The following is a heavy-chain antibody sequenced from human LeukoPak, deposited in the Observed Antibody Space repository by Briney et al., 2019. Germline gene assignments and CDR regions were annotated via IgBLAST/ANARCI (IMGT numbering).Heavy chain of an antibody. D-gene: IGHD6-19*01. CDR3: ARDSRGSGPYYYYYYMDV. CDR1: GFSFSSFS. J-gene: IGHJ6*03. Sequence: PGGSLRLSWAASGFSFSSFSMNWVRQAPGKGLEWVSYISGGSSFTYYVDSVKGRFTISRDNAKNSLYLQMNSLRAEDTAVYYCARDSRGSGPYYYYYYMDVWGKGTTVTVSS. V-gene: IGHV3-21*01. CDR2: ISGGSSFT.